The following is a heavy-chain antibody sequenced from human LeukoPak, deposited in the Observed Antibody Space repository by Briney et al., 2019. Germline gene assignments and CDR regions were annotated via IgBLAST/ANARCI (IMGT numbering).Heavy chain of an antibody. J-gene: IGHJ4*02. D-gene: IGHD2-21*01. V-gene: IGHV3-11*06. CDR2: ISTSSSHI. Sequence: PGGSLRLSCAASGFTFSDYYMSWIRQAPGKGLEWVSSISTSSSHIYYADSVKGRFTISRDNAKKSLYLEMNSLRAEDTAVYYCARGHIVVMADDDVFDYWGQGTLVTVSS. CDR1: GFTFSDYY. CDR3: ARGHIVVMADDDVFDY.